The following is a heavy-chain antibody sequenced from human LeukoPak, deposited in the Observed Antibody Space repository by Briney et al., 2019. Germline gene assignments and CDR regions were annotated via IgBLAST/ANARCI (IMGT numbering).Heavy chain of an antibody. V-gene: IGHV4-39*01. CDR2: IYYSGST. J-gene: IGHJ4*02. Sequence: PSETLSLTCTVSGGSISSSSYYWGWIRQPPGKGREWIGSIYYSGSTYYNPSLKSRVTISVDTSKNQFSLKLSSVTAADTAVYYCARQYYYGSGPYWGQGTLVTVSS. CDR1: GGSISSSSYY. D-gene: IGHD3-10*01. CDR3: ARQYYYGSGPY.